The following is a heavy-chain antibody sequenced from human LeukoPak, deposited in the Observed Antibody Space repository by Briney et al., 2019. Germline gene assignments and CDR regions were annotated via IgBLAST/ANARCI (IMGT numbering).Heavy chain of an antibody. CDR3: ARARSLPSDAFDI. Sequence: ASVKVSCKASGYTFTGYYMHWVRQAPGQGLEWMGWINPNSGGTNYAQKFQGRVTMTRGTSISTAYMELSRLRSDDTAVYYCARARSLPSDAFDIWGQGTMVTVSS. J-gene: IGHJ3*02. CDR2: INPNSGGT. V-gene: IGHV1-2*02. CDR1: GYTFTGYY.